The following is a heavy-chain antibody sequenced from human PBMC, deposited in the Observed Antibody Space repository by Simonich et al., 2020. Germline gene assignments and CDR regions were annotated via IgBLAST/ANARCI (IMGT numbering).Heavy chain of an antibody. Sequence: QVQLQESGPGLVKPSETLSLTCAVSGYSISSGYYWGGIRQPPGKGLEWVGSLYQKGRNYNNPAPRNRVTIAIDTSKNQFSLKLSSVTASDTAGYYCARVGYSNYYYYGMDVWGQGTTVTVSS. CDR1: GYSISSGYY. CDR2: LYQKGRN. D-gene: IGHD6-13*01. V-gene: IGHV4-38-2*01. J-gene: IGHJ6*02. CDR3: ARVGYSNYYYYGMDV.